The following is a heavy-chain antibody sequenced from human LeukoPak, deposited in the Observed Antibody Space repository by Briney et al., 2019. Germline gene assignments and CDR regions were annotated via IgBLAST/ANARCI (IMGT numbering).Heavy chain of an antibody. Sequence: PGGSLRLSCAASGFTFSSYAMSWVRQAPGKGLEWVSAISGSGGSTYYADSVKGRFTISRDNSKNTLYLQMNSLRAEDTAVYYCAKSNDVWGSYRYTLYYFDYWGQGTLVTVSS. D-gene: IGHD3-16*02. CDR2: ISGSGGST. CDR1: GFTFSSYA. CDR3: AKSNDVWGSYRYTLYYFDY. J-gene: IGHJ4*02. V-gene: IGHV3-23*01.